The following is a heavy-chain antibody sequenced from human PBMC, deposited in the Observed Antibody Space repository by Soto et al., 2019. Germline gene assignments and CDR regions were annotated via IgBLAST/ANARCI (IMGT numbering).Heavy chain of an antibody. CDR2: INPNSGDT. J-gene: IGHJ6*02. V-gene: IGHV1-2*02. Sequence: ASVKVSCKASGYTFSGYYIHWVRQAPGQGPEWMGWINPNSGDTNYAQKFQGRVTMTRDTSASTAYMELSSLRSEDTAVYYCARGKGMEENYYYYGLDIWGQGTTVTVSS. D-gene: IGHD1-1*01. CDR3: ARGKGMEENYYYYGLDI. CDR1: GYTFSGYY.